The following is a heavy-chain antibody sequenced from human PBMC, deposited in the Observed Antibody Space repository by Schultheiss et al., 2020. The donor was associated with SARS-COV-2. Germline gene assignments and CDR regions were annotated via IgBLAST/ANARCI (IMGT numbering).Heavy chain of an antibody. CDR2: IYTSGST. CDR1: GGSVSSSSFY. CDR3: ARDNGFYAVDV. D-gene: IGHD2-8*01. J-gene: IGHJ6*02. Sequence: SETLSLTCTVSGGSVSSSSFYWAWLRQPAGKGLEWIGRIYTSGSTYYNPSLNSRITVSTDASANQFSLKLTSVTAADTALYFCARDNGFYAVDVWGQGTTVTVSS. V-gene: IGHV4-61*02.